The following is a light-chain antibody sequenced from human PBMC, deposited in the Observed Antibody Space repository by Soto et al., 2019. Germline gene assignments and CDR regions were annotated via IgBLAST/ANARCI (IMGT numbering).Light chain of an antibody. CDR1: QRVLYSSSNKNY. V-gene: IGKV4-1*01. CDR3: QQYCSSPWT. CDR2: WAS. J-gene: IGKJ1*01. Sequence: DIVMTQSPDSLAVSLAERATINCKSSQRVLYSSSNKNYLAWYQQKPGQPPKLLIYWASTRESGVPDRFSGSGSGTDFTLTISSLQAEDVAVYYCQQYCSSPWTFGQGTKVEIK.